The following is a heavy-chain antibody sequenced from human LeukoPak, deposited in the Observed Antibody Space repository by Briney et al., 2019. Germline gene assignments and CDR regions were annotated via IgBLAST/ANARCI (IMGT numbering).Heavy chain of an antibody. CDR2: ISTYNGNT. Sequence: GAPVNVSCKASRYSFSTYGISWVRQSPGQGLEWLGWISTYNGNTNYAQKFQGRVTITTDTSTNTAYMELRSLRSDDTAVYYCARDLDYYDSSGSGWFDRWGQGTLVIVSS. J-gene: IGHJ5*02. V-gene: IGHV1-18*01. D-gene: IGHD3-22*01. CDR1: RYSFSTYG. CDR3: ARDLDYYDSSGSGWFDR.